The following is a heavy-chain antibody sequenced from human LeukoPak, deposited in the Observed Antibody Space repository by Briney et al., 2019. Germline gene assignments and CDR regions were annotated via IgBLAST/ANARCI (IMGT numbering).Heavy chain of an antibody. Sequence: GGSLRLSCAASGFTFSYTWMSWVRQAPGKGLEWVGRIKSETDGGTTEYVAPVKGRFTISRDDSENTLSLQMNSLKIDDTAMYYCTQGGTKAYSWGQGTLVTVSS. V-gene: IGHV3-15*01. CDR1: GFTFSYTW. D-gene: IGHD3-16*01. CDR3: TQGGTKAYS. CDR2: IKSETDGGTT. J-gene: IGHJ4*02.